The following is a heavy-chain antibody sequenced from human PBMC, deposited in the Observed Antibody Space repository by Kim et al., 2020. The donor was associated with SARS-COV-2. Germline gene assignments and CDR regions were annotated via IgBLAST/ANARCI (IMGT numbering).Heavy chain of an antibody. D-gene: IGHD3-10*01. V-gene: IGHV1-46*01. Sequence: QKVQGRVTMTRDTSTSTVYMELSSLRSEDTAVYYCAPASYYGSGSYPLDPWGQGTLVTVSS. J-gene: IGHJ5*02. CDR3: APASYYGSGSYPLDP.